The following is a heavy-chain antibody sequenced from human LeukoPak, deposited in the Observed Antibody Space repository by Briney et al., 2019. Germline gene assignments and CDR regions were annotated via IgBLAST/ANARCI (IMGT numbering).Heavy chain of an antibody. CDR3: ARPGGGGHFDY. CDR1: GGSISSYY. D-gene: IGHD3-16*01. V-gene: IGHV4-59*08. CDR2: IYYSGST. Sequence: PSETLSLTCTVSGGSISSYYWSWIRQPPGKGLECIGYIYYSGSTNYRPSLKRRVTISVDTSKNQFSLELSSVTAADTAVYYCARPGGGGHFDYWGQGTLVTVSS. J-gene: IGHJ4*02.